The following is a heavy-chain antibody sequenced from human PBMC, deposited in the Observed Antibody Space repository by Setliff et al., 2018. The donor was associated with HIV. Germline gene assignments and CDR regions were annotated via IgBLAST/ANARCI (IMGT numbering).Heavy chain of an antibody. J-gene: IGHJ4*02. CDR2: IFYSETVYYGGRT. CDR1: GGSISSNNYY. CDR3: ARGVPLLPPHY. D-gene: IGHD2-21*02. Sequence: SETLSLTCTVSGGSISSNNYYWGWIRQPPGKGLEWIGSIFYSETVYYGGRTYYSPPLKNRVTISVDTSKSQFSLKLSSVTAADTAVYYCARGVPLLPPHYWGQGTLVTVSS. V-gene: IGHV4-39*07.